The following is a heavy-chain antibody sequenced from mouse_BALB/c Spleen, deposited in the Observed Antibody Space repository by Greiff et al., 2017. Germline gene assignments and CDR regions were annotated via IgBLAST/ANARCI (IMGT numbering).Heavy chain of an antibody. CDR3: ATYRGFAY. CDR1: GFTFSDYY. Sequence: EVHLVESGGGLVKPGGSLKLSCAASGFTFSDYYMYWVRQTPEKRLEWVATISDGGSYTYYPDSVKGRFAISRDNAKNNLYLQMSSLKSEDTAMYCGATYRGFAYWGQGTLVTVSA. CDR2: ISDGGSYT. V-gene: IGHV5-4*02. J-gene: IGHJ3*01. D-gene: IGHD3-1*01.